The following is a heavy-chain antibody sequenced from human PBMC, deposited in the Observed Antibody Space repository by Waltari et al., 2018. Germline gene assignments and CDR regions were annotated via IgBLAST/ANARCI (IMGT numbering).Heavy chain of an antibody. D-gene: IGHD3-10*01. J-gene: IGHJ5*02. CDR3: ARHWIVVRGIVLPDP. Sequence: QVQLQESGPGLVKPSETLSLTCTVSGDSVSSGSYYWGWIRQSPGKGLEWIGYIYQNGNANYSPSRRSRVTMSGDTSKNQFSLSLRSVTAADTALYYCARHWIVVRGIVLPDPWGQGTLVTVSS. CDR2: IYQNGNA. V-gene: IGHV4-61*01. CDR1: GDSVSSGSYY.